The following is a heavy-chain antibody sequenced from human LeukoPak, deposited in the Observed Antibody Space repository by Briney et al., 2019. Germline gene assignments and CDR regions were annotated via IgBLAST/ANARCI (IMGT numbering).Heavy chain of an antibody. V-gene: IGHV3-23*01. D-gene: IGHD3-3*01. CDR3: AKVPNYDVWSGYNYSSMDV. J-gene: IGHJ6*02. Sequence: PGGSLRLSCAASGFTFSSYAMSWVRQAPGKGLEWVSAISGSGGSTYYADSVKGRFTISRDNSKNTLYLQMNSLRADDTAVYYCAKVPNYDVWSGYNYSSMDVRGQGTTVTVSS. CDR1: GFTFSSYA. CDR2: ISGSGGST.